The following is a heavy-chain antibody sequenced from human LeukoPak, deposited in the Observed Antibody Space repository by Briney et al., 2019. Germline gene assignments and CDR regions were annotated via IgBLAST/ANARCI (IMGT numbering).Heavy chain of an antibody. CDR3: ARGRSSGWSYYYYGMDV. Sequence: PSGTLSLTCAVSGGSISSSNWWSWVRQPPGKGLEWIGEIYHSGSTNYNPSLKSRVTISVDKSKNQFSLKLSSVTAADTAVYYCARGRSSGWSYYYYGMDVWGQGTTVTVSS. D-gene: IGHD6-19*01. V-gene: IGHV4-4*02. CDR2: IYHSGST. J-gene: IGHJ6*02. CDR1: GGSISSSNW.